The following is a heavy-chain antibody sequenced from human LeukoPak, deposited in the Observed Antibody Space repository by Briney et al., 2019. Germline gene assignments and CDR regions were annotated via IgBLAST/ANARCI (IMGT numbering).Heavy chain of an antibody. CDR2: IYYSGST. CDR1: GGSISSYY. D-gene: IGHD6-19*01. V-gene: IGHV4-59*01. CDR3: ARDLRPIAVAGAFDI. J-gene: IGHJ3*02. Sequence: PSETLSLTCTVSGGSISSYYWSWIRQPPGKGLEWIGYIYYSGSTNYNPSLKSRVTISVDTSKNQFSLKLSSVTAADTAVYYCARDLRPIAVAGAFDIWGQGTMVTVSS.